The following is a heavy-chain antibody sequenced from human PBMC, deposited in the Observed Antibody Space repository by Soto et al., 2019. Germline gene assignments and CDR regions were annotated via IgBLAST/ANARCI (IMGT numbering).Heavy chain of an antibody. CDR1: GYTFSTYA. Sequence: QVQFVQSGTEVRKPGASVKVSCKTSGYTFSTYAITWVRQAPGQGLECMGWISAYDGHTNYAQKLQDRVTMTTDTSSRPAYMELRSLRSDDTAVYYCARVSTTVLTQTWDNEPTDYWGQGTLVTVSS. J-gene: IGHJ4*02. CDR2: ISAYDGHT. V-gene: IGHV1-18*01. D-gene: IGHD4-17*01. CDR3: ARVSTTVLTQTWDNEPTDY.